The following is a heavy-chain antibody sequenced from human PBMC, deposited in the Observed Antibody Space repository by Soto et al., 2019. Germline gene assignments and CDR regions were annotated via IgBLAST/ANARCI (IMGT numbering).Heavy chain of an antibody. Sequence: SETLSLTCAVYGGSFSGYYWSWIRQPPGKGLEWIGEINHSGSTNYNPSLKSRVTISVDTSKNLFSLKLSSVTAADTAIYYCVGRLTSIYNYFDSWGQGTQVTVS. CDR1: GGSFSGYY. CDR2: INHSGST. D-gene: IGHD2-8*01. V-gene: IGHV4-34*01. J-gene: IGHJ4*02. CDR3: VGRLTSIYNYFDS.